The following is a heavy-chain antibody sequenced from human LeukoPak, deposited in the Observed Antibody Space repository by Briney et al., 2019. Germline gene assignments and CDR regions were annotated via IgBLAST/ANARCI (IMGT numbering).Heavy chain of an antibody. D-gene: IGHD2-2*01. V-gene: IGHV4-30-4*08. CDR1: GGSISSGDYY. CDR3: ARVIVVVPAAITGGYYYYYMDV. CDR2: IYYSGST. J-gene: IGHJ6*03. Sequence: SQTLSLTCTVSGGSISSGDYYWSWIRQPPGKGLEWIGYIYYSGSTYYNPSLKSRVTISVDTSKDQFSLKLSSVTAADTAVYYCARVIVVVPAAITGGYYYYYMDVWGKGTTVSVSS.